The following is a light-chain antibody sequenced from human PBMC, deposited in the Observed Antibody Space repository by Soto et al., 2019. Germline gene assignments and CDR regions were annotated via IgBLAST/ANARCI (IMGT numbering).Light chain of an antibody. J-gene: IGKJ3*01. CDR2: GAS. CDR1: QSVSSN. V-gene: IGKV3-20*01. Sequence: EIALTQSPGTLSVSPGERATLSCRASQSVSSNLAWYQQKPGQAPRLLIYGASTRATGIPDRFSGSGFGTDFTLTISRLEPEDFAVYYCQHYDISLFAFGPGNKVDIK. CDR3: QHYDISLFA.